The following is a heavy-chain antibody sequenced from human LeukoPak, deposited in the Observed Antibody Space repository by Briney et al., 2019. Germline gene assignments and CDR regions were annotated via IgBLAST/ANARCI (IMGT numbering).Heavy chain of an antibody. J-gene: IGHJ3*02. Sequence: PSETLSLTCTVSGGSISSYYWSWIRQPPGKGLDWIGYIYYSGSPNYNPSLKSRVTISVDRSKNQLSLKLTSVTAADTAVYFCARQGCSGGNCYGDAAFDIWGQGTMVTVSS. CDR3: ARQGCSGGNCYGDAAFDI. CDR2: IYYSGSP. V-gene: IGHV4-59*08. D-gene: IGHD2-15*01. CDR1: GGSISSYY.